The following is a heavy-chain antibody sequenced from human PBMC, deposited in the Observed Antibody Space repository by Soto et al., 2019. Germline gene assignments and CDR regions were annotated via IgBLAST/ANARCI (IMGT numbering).Heavy chain of an antibody. Sequence: SETLSLTCTVSGGSISSSSYYWGWIRQPPGKGLEWIGSIYYSGSTYYNPSLKSRVTISVDTSKNQFSLKLSSVTAADTAVYYCARSMTTVVTIDNWGQGTLVTVSS. CDR1: GGSISSSSYY. CDR3: ARSMTTVVTIDN. J-gene: IGHJ4*02. D-gene: IGHD4-17*01. CDR2: IYYSGST. V-gene: IGHV4-39*01.